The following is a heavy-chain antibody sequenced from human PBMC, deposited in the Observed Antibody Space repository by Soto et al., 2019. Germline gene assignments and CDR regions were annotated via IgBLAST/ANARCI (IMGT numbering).Heavy chain of an antibody. CDR2: MNPNNGDT. V-gene: IGHV1-8*01. CDR3: ARWVSATDFDS. J-gene: IGHJ4*02. CDR1: GYTFSSFE. D-gene: IGHD2-8*01. Sequence: QVRLVQSGAEVKKPGDSVKVSCKASGYTFSSFEIHWVRQAAGQGLEWMGWMNPNNGDTGPAQKFQGKVTMTRNTSISTAVMEPRSLRPEDTPMSYCARWVSATDFDSWGQGTLVTVSS.